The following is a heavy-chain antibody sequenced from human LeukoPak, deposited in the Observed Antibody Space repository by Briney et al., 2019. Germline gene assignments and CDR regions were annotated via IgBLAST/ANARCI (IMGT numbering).Heavy chain of an antibody. D-gene: IGHD5-18*01. CDR3: ARGGAPFIQLWSDY. CDR1: GYAFTSYG. V-gene: IGHV1-46*01. CDR2: INPSGGST. Sequence: ASVKVSCKASGYAFTSYGISWARQAPGQGLEWMGIINPSGGSTSYAQKFQGRVTMTRDTSTSTVYMELSSLRSEDTAVYYCARGGAPFIQLWSDYWGQGTLVTVSS. J-gene: IGHJ4*02.